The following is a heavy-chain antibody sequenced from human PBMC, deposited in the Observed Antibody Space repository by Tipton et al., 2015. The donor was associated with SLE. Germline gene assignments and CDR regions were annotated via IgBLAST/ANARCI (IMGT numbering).Heavy chain of an antibody. V-gene: IGHV4-30-2*01. CDR2: IYHSGSN. CDR3: AREGYTDGY. Sequence: TLSLTCAVSGSSISSGGYSWSWIRQPPGKGLEWIGYIYHSGSNYYNPSLKSRVTISVDRSKNQFSLKLSSVTAADTAVYYCAREGYTDGYWGQGPLVTVSS. J-gene: IGHJ4*02. D-gene: IGHD5-18*01. CDR1: GSSISSGGYS.